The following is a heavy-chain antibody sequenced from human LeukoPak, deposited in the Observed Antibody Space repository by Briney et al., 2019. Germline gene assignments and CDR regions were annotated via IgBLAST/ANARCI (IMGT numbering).Heavy chain of an antibody. V-gene: IGHV5-51*01. CDR3: ARLVPGVGSYYYGMDV. CDR1: GYSFTSYW. D-gene: IGHD6-6*01. Sequence: GESLKISCKGSGYSFTSYWIGWVRQMPGKGLEWMGIIYPGDSDTRYSPSFQGQVTISADKSISTAYLQWSSLKASDTAMYYCARLVPGVGSYYYGMDVWGQGTTVTVSS. J-gene: IGHJ6*02. CDR2: IYPGDSDT.